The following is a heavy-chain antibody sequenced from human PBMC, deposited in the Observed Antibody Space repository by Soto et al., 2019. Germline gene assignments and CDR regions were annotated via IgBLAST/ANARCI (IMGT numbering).Heavy chain of an antibody. J-gene: IGHJ4*02. V-gene: IGHV1-18*01. D-gene: IGHD3-3*01. CDR2: ITPYNGNT. CDR3: ARTTSIFGVVVIRYFDY. Sequence: QVQLVQSGAEVKKPGASVKVSCKASGYTFTSYGISWVRQAPGQGLEWMGWITPYNGNTNYAQKLQDRVTMTTDTSTGTVYMELTSLRSDDTAVYYCARTTSIFGVVVIRYFDYWGQGTLVTVSS. CDR1: GYTFTSYG.